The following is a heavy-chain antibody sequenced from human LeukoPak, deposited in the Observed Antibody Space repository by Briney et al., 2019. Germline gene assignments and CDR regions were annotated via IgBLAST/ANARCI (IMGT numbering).Heavy chain of an antibody. J-gene: IGHJ4*02. D-gene: IGHD2-15*01. CDR2: IKQDGSEK. V-gene: IGHV3-7*01. CDR1: GFTFSSYG. Sequence: PGRSLRLSCAASGFTFSSYGMHWVRQAPGKGLEWVANIKQDGSEKYYVDSVKGRFTISRDNAKSSLNLQMNSLRAEDTAVYYCARDSWRGLDYWGQGTLVTVSS. CDR3: ARDSWRGLDY.